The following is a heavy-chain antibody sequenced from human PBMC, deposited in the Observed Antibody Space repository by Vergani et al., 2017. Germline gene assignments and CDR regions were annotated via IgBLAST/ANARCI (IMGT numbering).Heavy chain of an antibody. Sequence: QVQLQESGPGLVKPSQTLSLTCTVSGGSISSGSYYWSWIRQPAGKGLEWIGRIYTSGSTNYNPSLKSRVTISVDTSMNQFSLKLSSVTAADTAVYYCARATGAFFDYWGQGTLVTVSS. CDR1: GGSISSGSYY. CDR2: IYTSGST. J-gene: IGHJ4*02. D-gene: IGHD1-14*01. V-gene: IGHV4-61*02. CDR3: ARATGAFFDY.